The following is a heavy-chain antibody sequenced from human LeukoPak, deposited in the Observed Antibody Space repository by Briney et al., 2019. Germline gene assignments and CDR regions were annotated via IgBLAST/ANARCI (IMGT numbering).Heavy chain of an antibody. CDR2: IRDKANGFTT. J-gene: IGHJ6*02. D-gene: IGHD2-2*01. CDR1: GFTFSDHY. CDR3: ARGASSSRPNYYRALVV. V-gene: IGHV3-72*01. Sequence: PRGSLRLSCVASGFTFSDHYMDWVRQAPGKGLEWVGRIRDKANGFTTEYAASVKGRYTVSRDDSESSVYLQMKSLNTDDTAVYLCARGASSSRPNYYRALVVWGQGTTVSVSS.